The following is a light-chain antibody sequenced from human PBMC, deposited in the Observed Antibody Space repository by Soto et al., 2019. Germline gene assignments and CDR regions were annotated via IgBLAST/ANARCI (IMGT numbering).Light chain of an antibody. V-gene: IGKV3-20*01. Sequence: ESVLTQSPGTLSLSPGERATLSCRASHSVSSNHLAWYQQKPGRAPRLLIYGASNRATGIPDRFSGSGSGTDFTLTISRLEPEDSAVYYCQQYGSSPTWTFGQGTKVDI. CDR3: QQYGSSPTWT. CDR2: GAS. CDR1: HSVSSNH. J-gene: IGKJ1*01.